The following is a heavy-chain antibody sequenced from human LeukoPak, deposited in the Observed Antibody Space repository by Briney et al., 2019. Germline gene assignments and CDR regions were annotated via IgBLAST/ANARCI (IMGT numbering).Heavy chain of an antibody. CDR3: ARDLDSSSWYNY. Sequence: GSSVKVSCKASGGTFSSYAISWVRQAPGQGLEWMGWINTYNGNTKYAQKLQGRVTMTTDTSTSTAYMELRSLRSDDTAVYYCARDLDSSSWYNYWGQGTLVTVSS. CDR2: INTYNGNT. CDR1: GGTFSSYA. V-gene: IGHV1-18*01. D-gene: IGHD6-13*01. J-gene: IGHJ4*02.